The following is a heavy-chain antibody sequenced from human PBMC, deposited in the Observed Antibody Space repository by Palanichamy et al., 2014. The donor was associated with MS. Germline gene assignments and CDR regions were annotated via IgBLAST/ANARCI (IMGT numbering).Heavy chain of an antibody. CDR1: IHLQELR. Sequence: EVQLVESWGRLGTAWGVPETLLCSLWIHLQELRHALVRQATGKGLEWVSAIGTAGDTNYPGSVKGRFTISRENAKNSLYLQMNSMRAGDTAVYYCARGQLVSYGMDVWGQGTTVTVSS. CDR2: IGTAGDT. V-gene: IGHV3-13*01. CDR3: ARGQLVSYGMDV. D-gene: IGHD6-6*01. J-gene: IGHJ6*02.